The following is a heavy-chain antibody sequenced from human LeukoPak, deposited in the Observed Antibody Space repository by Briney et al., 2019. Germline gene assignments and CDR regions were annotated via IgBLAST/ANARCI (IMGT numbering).Heavy chain of an antibody. V-gene: IGHV3-43*02. CDR2: ISGDGGST. CDR1: GFTFDDYA. D-gene: IGHD5-24*01. Sequence: GGSLRLSCAVSGFTFDDYAMHWVRQAPGKGLEWVSLISGDGGSTYYADSVKGRFTISRDNSKNSLYLQMNSLRTEDTALYYCAQGDGYNPYFDYWGQGTLVTVSS. CDR3: AQGDGYNPYFDY. J-gene: IGHJ4*02.